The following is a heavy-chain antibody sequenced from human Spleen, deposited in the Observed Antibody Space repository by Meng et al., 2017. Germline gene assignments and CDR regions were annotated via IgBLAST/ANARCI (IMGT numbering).Heavy chain of an antibody. CDR1: GGYISSTSHY. J-gene: IGHJ5*01. D-gene: IGHD3-10*01. Sequence: QLALQEAGPGLVKPSETLSLTCTVSGGYISSTSHYWGCIRQSPGKGLEWVASVYYSGTTYYNPSLKSRVTISVDKSKNHFSLKLTSVTAADTAVYYCAREGGERNWFDSWGQGTLVTVSS. V-gene: IGHV4-39*07. CDR2: VYYSGTT. CDR3: AREGGERNWFDS.